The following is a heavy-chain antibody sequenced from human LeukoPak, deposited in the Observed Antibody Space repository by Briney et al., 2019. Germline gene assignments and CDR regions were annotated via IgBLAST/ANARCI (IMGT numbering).Heavy chain of an antibody. CDR1: GYIFTGYY. Sequence: GASVKVSCKASGYIFTGYYLHWVRQAPGQGLESMGWINPDSGDTNFAQKFQGRVSMTRDTSISTAYMELSRLRSDDTAVYYCARDSLSWSRFRSEGRSSIAARPPDYWGQGTLVTVSS. CDR3: ARDSLSWSRFRSEGRSSIAARPPDY. J-gene: IGHJ4*02. CDR2: INPDSGDT. D-gene: IGHD6-6*01. V-gene: IGHV1-2*02.